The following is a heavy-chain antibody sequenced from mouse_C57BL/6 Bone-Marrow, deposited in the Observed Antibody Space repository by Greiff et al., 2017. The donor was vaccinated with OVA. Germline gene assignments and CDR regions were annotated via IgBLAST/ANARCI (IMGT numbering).Heavy chain of an antibody. D-gene: IGHD2-1*01. CDR3: ARPYGNYAMEY. CDR1: GYTFTSYW. V-gene: IGHV1-53*01. J-gene: IGHJ4*01. Sequence: QVQLQQPGTELVKPGASVKLSCKASGYTFTSYWMHWVKQRPGQGLEWIGNINPSNGGTNYNEKIKNKATQTKNKSSSTAKKQLSSLTSEESAVYKCARPYGNYAMEYWGQGTTGTVAS. CDR2: INPSNGGT.